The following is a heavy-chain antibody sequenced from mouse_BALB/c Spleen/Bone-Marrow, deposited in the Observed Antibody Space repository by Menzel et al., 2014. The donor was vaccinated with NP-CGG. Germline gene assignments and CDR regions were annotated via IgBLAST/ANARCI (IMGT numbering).Heavy chain of an antibody. Sequence: DVKLQESGAELVKPGASVKLSCTASGFNTKDTYMHWVKQRPEQGLEWIGRIDPANGNTKYDPKFQGKATITADTSSNTAYLQLSSLTSEDTAVYYCALYYDYDVGYWGQGTTLTVSS. CDR2: IDPANGNT. V-gene: IGHV14-3*02. CDR3: ALYYDYDVGY. J-gene: IGHJ2*01. D-gene: IGHD2-4*01. CDR1: GFNTKDTY.